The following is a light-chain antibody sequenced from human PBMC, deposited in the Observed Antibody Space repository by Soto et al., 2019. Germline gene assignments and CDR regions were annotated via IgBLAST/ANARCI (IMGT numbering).Light chain of an antibody. CDR1: NSNIGSNT. CDR3: AAWDDGLNGRDWV. J-gene: IGLJ3*02. Sequence: QLVLTQPPSASGTPGQRVNISCSGSNSNIGSNTVNWYQQVPGTAPKLLIYTNSHRSSGVPDRFSGSKSGTSASLVISGLQSEDEANYYCAAWDDGLNGRDWVFGGGTQLTVL. V-gene: IGLV1-44*01. CDR2: TNS.